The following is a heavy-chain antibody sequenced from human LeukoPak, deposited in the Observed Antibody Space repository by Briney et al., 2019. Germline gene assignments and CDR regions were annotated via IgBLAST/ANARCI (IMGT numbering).Heavy chain of an antibody. D-gene: IGHD3-22*01. CDR3: ARVGWDYYDSSGHFQH. CDR2: IYTSGST. CDR1: GGSISNYY. J-gene: IGHJ1*01. V-gene: IGHV4-4*07. Sequence: PSETLSLTCTVSGGSISNYYWSWIRQPAGKGLEWTGRIYTSGSTYYNPSLKSRVTISVDTSKNQFSLKLSSVTAADTAVYYCARVGWDYYDSSGHFQHWGQGTLVTVSS.